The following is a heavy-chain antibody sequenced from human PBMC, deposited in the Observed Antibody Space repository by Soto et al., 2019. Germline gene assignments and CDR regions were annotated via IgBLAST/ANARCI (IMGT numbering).Heavy chain of an antibody. CDR2: IWFSGTT. D-gene: IGHD1-20*01. CDR3: ARESSGNHNHNWFDP. V-gene: IGHV4-59*01. Sequence: QVQLQESGPGLVKPSETLSLTCTVSGGSLSPYYWSWVRQPPGKGLEWIGFIWFSGTTTYNPSLRSRVTMSVDTSKTQLSLELNSVTAADTAVYYCARESSGNHNHNWFDPWGLGTLVTVSA. J-gene: IGHJ5*02. CDR1: GGSLSPYY.